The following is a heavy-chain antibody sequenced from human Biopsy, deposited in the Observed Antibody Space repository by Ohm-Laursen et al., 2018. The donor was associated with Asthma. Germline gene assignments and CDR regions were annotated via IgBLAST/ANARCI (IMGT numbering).Heavy chain of an antibody. CDR1: GFTFSNYA. D-gene: IGHD3-3*02. V-gene: IGHV3-23*01. CDR2: ITGSGGFT. J-gene: IGHJ1*01. Sequence: GSLRLSCTASGFTFSNYAMSWVRQAPGKGLEWVSSITGSGGFTYYADSVKGRFTISRDKSENTLYLQMNSLTAEDTAVYHCARTFHFWSPYHAEHYQLWGQGTLVTVSS. CDR3: ARTFHFWSPYHAEHYQL.